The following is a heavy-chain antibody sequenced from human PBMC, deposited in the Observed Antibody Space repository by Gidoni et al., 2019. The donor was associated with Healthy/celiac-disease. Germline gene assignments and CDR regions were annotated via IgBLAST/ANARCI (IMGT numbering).Heavy chain of an antibody. CDR3: ASDFGGWCYYGSGFGY. J-gene: IGHJ4*02. D-gene: IGHD3-10*01. CDR2: INAGNGNT. V-gene: IGHV1-3*01. Sequence: QVQLVKSGAEAKKPGASVKVSCKASGYTFTSYAMHWVRQAPVPRLEWMGWINAGNGNTKYSHKFHGRVTITRDTSASTAYSELSSLRSEDTAVYYCASDFGGWCYYGSGFGYWGQGTLVTVSS. CDR1: GYTFTSYA.